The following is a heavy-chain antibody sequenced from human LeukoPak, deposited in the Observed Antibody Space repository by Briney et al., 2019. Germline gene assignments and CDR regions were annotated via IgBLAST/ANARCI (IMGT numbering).Heavy chain of an antibody. Sequence: GGSLRLSCAASGFTLSTYAMSWVRQTPGKGREWVAATSSSDAGTYHADYVRGRFTISRDNSKNTLYLQMNSLRAEDAAVYFCAKAPVTSCRGAYCYPFDSWGQGTLVTVSS. CDR2: TSSSDAGT. J-gene: IGHJ4*02. D-gene: IGHD2-21*01. CDR3: AKAPVTSCRGAYCYPFDS. V-gene: IGHV3-23*01. CDR1: GFTLSTYA.